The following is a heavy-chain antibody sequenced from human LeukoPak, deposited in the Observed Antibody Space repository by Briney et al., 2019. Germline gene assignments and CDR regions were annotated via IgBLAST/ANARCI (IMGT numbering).Heavy chain of an antibody. CDR1: GFTFSSYS. V-gene: IGHV3-21*01. Sequence: GGSLRLSCAASGFTFSSYSMNWVRQAPGKGLEWVSSISSSSSYIYYADSVKGRFTISRDNAKNSLYLQMNSLRAEDTAVYYCARDVSSGWYRYYYYYMDVWGKGTTVTVSS. J-gene: IGHJ6*03. D-gene: IGHD6-19*01. CDR3: ARDVSSGWYRYYYYYMDV. CDR2: ISSSSSYI.